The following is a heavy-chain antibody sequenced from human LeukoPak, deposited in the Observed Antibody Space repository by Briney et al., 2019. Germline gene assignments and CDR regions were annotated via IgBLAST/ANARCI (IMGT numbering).Heavy chain of an antibody. CDR1: GFTFSSSA. CDR2: ISGSGGGT. CDR3: AREGRIVVVPAETDP. D-gene: IGHD2-2*01. V-gene: IGHV3-23*01. J-gene: IGHJ5*02. Sequence: GGSLRLSCAASGFTFSSSAMSWVRQAPGKGLEWLSGISGSGGGTYYADSVKGRFTISRDDSKNTLYLQMHSLRAEDTAVYYCAREGRIVVVPAETDPWGQGTLVTVS.